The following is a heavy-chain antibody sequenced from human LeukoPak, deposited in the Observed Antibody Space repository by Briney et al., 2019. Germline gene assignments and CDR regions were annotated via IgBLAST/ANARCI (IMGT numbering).Heavy chain of an antibody. D-gene: IGHD1-26*01. CDR3: ARDSGIIVGATGDIDY. Sequence: GGSLRLSCAASGFTFSSYWMSWVRQAPGKGLEWVANIKQDGSEKNSVDSVKGRFTISKDNAKNSLYLHMNSLRAEDTAVYYCARDSGIIVGATGDIDYWGQGTLVTVSS. CDR2: IKQDGSEK. V-gene: IGHV3-7*01. J-gene: IGHJ4*02. CDR1: GFTFSSYW.